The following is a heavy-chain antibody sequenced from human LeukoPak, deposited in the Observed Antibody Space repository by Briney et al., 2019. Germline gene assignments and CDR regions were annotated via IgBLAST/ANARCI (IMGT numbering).Heavy chain of an antibody. J-gene: IGHJ4*02. V-gene: IGHV3-23*01. CDR2: ISGSGDNT. CDR3: AKGSYYDSSGSFYFDY. Sequence: GGSLRLSCAASGFTFSSYAMSWVRPAPGKGLEWVSGISGSGDNTYYADSVKGRFTISRGNSKNTLYVQVNSLGTEDTAAYYCAKGSYYDSSGSFYFDYWGQGTLVTVSS. D-gene: IGHD3-22*01. CDR1: GFTFSSYA.